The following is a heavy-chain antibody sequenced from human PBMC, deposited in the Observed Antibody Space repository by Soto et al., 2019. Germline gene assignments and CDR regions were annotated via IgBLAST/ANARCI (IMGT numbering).Heavy chain of an antibody. Sequence: QAQLVQSGAEVKKPGSSVKVSCKASGGTFSTYIISWVRQAPGQGLEWMGRIIPILGIANYAQNFQGRVTMTADKSTSTVYMELSSLRSEDTAVYYCAREDYYGSGSYYNNDAFAIWGQGTMVTVSS. CDR2: IIPILGIA. CDR3: AREDYYGSGSYYNNDAFAI. CDR1: GGTFSTYI. V-gene: IGHV1-69*08. D-gene: IGHD3-10*01. J-gene: IGHJ3*02.